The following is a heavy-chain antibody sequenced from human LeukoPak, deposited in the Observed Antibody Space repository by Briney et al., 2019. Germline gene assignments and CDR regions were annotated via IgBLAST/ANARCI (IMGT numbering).Heavy chain of an antibody. D-gene: IGHD5-18*01. V-gene: IGHV4-34*01. CDR2: INHSGST. CDR1: GGSFSGYY. CDR3: ARGRGVVTANWLGFDY. Sequence: PSETLSLTCAVYGGSFSGYYWSWIRQPPGKGLEWIGEINHSGSTNYNPSLKSRVTISVDTSKNQFSLKLSSVTAADTAVYYCARGRGVVTANWLGFDYWGQGTLVTVSS. J-gene: IGHJ4*02.